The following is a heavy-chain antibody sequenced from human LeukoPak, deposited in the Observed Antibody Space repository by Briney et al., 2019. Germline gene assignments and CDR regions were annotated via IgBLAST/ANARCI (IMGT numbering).Heavy chain of an antibody. Sequence: GGSLRLSCAASGFTFSDYYMSWIRQAPGKGLEWVSYISGSGSTIYYADSVKGRFTISRDNAKNSLYLQMNSLRAEDTAVYYCARVQGYCSSTSCYTKYYFDYWGQGTLVTVSS. CDR1: GFTFSDYY. J-gene: IGHJ4*02. CDR2: ISGSGSTI. CDR3: ARVQGYCSSTSCYTKYYFDY. V-gene: IGHV3-11*04. D-gene: IGHD2-2*02.